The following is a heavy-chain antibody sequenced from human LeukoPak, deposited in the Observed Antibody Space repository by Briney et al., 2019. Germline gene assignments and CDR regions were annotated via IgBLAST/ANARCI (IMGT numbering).Heavy chain of an antibody. D-gene: IGHD6-19*01. CDR3: ARVGYSSGHDY. Sequence: PSETLSLTCTVSGGSISTYYWSWIRQPAGKGLEWIGRIYTGGSTNYNPSLKSRVTMSLDTPKNQFSLKLNSVTAADTAVYYCARVGYSSGHDYWGQGTLVTVSS. V-gene: IGHV4-4*07. CDR2: IYTGGST. CDR1: GGSISTYY. J-gene: IGHJ4*01.